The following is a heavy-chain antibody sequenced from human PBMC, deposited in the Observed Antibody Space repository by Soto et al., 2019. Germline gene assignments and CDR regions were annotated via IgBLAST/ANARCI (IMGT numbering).Heavy chain of an antibody. CDR2: ISAYNGNT. Sequence: ASVKVSCKASGYTFTSYGISWVRQAPGQGLEWMGWISAYNGNTNYAQKLQGRVTMTTDTSTSTAYMELRSLRSDDTAVYYCAKDLRLITETIFDYWGQGTLVTVYS. CDR1: GYTFTSYG. D-gene: IGHD1-20*01. J-gene: IGHJ4*02. CDR3: AKDLRLITETIFDY. V-gene: IGHV1-18*04.